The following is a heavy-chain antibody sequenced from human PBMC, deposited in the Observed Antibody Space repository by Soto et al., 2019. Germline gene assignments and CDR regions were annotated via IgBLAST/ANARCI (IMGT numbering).Heavy chain of an antibody. Sequence: GGSLRLSCAASGFTFRSYGMHWVRQAPGKGLEWVAVIWYDGSNKYYADSVKGRFTISRDNSKNTLYLQMNSLRAEDTAVYYCASVDPDALGMDVWGQGTTVTVSS. D-gene: IGHD2-2*01. CDR1: GFTFRSYG. V-gene: IGHV3-33*01. CDR3: ASVDPDALGMDV. CDR2: IWYDGSNK. J-gene: IGHJ6*02.